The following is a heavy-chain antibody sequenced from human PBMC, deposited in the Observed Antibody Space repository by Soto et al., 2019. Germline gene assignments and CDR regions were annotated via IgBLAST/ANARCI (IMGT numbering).Heavy chain of an antibody. Sequence: LRLSCAASGFTFSSSGMHWVRQAPGKGLEWVALISYDGSNTYYTDSVKGRFTISRDNSKKTLYLQMNSLRAEDTALYCCAKDLRAKYSSCWYGRFDPWGHGTQVTVSS. CDR3: AKDLRAKYSSCWYGRFDP. V-gene: IGHV3-30*18. CDR1: GFTFSSSG. CDR2: ISYDGSNT. J-gene: IGHJ5*02. D-gene: IGHD6-19*01.